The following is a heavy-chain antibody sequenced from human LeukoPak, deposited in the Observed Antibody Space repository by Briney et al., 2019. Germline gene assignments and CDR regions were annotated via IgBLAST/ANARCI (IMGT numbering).Heavy chain of an antibody. CDR3: ASGSGGSCYDY. J-gene: IGHJ4*02. CDR1: GFTFNNYA. CDR2: ISGSGGST. D-gene: IGHD2-15*01. V-gene: IGHV3-23*01. Sequence: GGSLRLSCAASGFTFNNYAMSWVRQAPGKGPEWLSAISGSGGSTTDADSVKGRFTISRDNSKNTLYLQMNSLRAEDTAVYYCASGSGGSCYDYWGQGTLVTVSS.